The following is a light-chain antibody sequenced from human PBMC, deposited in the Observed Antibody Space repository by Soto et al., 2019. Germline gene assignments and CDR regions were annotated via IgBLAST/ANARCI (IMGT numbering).Light chain of an antibody. CDR1: SSDVGSYNL. CDR2: EVS. V-gene: IGLV2-23*02. CDR3: CSYAGSTPYV. Sequence: QSALTQPASVSGSPGQSITMSCTGTSSDVGSYNLVSWYQQHPGKAPKLMIYEVSKRPSGVSNRFSGSKSGNTASLTISGLQADDEADYYCCSYAGSTPYVFGTGAQLTVL. J-gene: IGLJ1*01.